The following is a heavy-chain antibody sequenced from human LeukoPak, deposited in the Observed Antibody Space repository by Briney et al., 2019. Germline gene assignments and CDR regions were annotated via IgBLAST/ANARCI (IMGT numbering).Heavy chain of an antibody. D-gene: IGHD5-18*01. Sequence: ETLSLTCAVYGGSFSGYYWSWVRQAPGKGLEWVSAISGSGGSTYYADSVKGRFTISKDNSKNALYLQMNSLRVEDTAVYYCAKSSSNGPFDYWGQGTLVTVSS. CDR2: ISGSGGST. CDR3: AKSSSNGPFDY. V-gene: IGHV3-23*01. CDR1: GGSFSGYY. J-gene: IGHJ4*02.